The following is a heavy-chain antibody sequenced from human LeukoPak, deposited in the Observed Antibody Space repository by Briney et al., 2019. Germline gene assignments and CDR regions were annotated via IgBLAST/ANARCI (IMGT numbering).Heavy chain of an antibody. Sequence: GGSLRLSCAASGFIFRNAWMNWVRQAPGKGLEWVGRIKSKTDGGTTDYAAPVKGRFTISRDDSKNTLYLQMNSLKTEDTAVYYCTRGSGSLGAFDIWGQGIMVTVSS. D-gene: IGHD1-26*01. V-gene: IGHV3-15*01. CDR1: GFIFRNAW. J-gene: IGHJ3*02. CDR3: TRGSGSLGAFDI. CDR2: IKSKTDGGTT.